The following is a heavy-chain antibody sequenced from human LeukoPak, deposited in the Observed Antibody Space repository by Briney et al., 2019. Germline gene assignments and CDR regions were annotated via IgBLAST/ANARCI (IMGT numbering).Heavy chain of an antibody. CDR1: GYSFSSYW. CDR2: IYPGDSDT. V-gene: IGHV5-51*01. CDR3: ARPMEMATITSSNY. D-gene: IGHD5-24*01. Sequence: GESLKISCKGSGYSFSSYWIGWVRQMPGKGLEWMGIIYPGDSDTRYSPSFQGQVTISADKSISTAYLQWSSVKASDSAMYYCARPMEMATITSSNYWGQGTLVTVSS. J-gene: IGHJ4*02.